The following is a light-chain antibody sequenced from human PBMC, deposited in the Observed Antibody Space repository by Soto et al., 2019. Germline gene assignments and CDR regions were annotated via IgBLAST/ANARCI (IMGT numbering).Light chain of an antibody. V-gene: IGKV3-20*01. CDR3: QQYDSISPT. CDR2: GAS. Sequence: EIVLTQSPGTLSLSPGERATLSCRASQSLSTDSLAWYQQKPGRAPRLLIYGASSRATGIPDRFSGSGSGTDFTLTISRLEPDVFGVYYRQQYDSISPTFCYGTRVDI. J-gene: IGKJ1*01. CDR1: QSLSTDS.